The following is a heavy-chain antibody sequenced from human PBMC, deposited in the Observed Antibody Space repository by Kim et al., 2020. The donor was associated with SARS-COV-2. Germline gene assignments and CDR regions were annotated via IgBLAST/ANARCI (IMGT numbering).Heavy chain of an antibody. CDR2: INHSGST. D-gene: IGHD1-1*01. Sequence: SETLSLTCAVYGGSFNDFYWNWICQSPGKGLEWIGEINHSGSTNYNPSLKSRLTISVDTPRNQFSLKLRSVTAADMAVYYCARGVRGEGYNSPWGQGTLVTVSS. J-gene: IGHJ5*02. CDR1: GGSFNDFY. CDR3: ARGVRGEGYNSP. V-gene: IGHV4-34*01.